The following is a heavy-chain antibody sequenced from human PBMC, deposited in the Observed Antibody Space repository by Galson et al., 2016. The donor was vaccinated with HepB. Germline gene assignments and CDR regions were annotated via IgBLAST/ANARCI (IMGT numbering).Heavy chain of an antibody. CDR1: GFTFSTYY. V-gene: IGHV3-7*03. D-gene: IGHD5-18*01. Sequence: SLRLSCAASGFTFSTYYMSWVRQAPGEGLEWVANIKEDGSEKSYVDSVKGRFTISRDNAKNSLYLLMNSLRAEDTAVYYCGRDTAVVGIDYWGQGTLVTVSS. CDR3: GRDTAVVGIDY. J-gene: IGHJ4*02. CDR2: IKEDGSEK.